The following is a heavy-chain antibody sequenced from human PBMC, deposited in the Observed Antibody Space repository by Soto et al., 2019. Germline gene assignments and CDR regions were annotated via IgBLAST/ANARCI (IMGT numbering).Heavy chain of an antibody. CDR2: IKTKPDDGTI. CDR3: TTSNLGVDF. Sequence: GSLRLSCAASGLIFSDVWMTWVRQAPGRGLEWVGRIKTKPDDGTIDYAAPVRGRFTISRDDSKNTLYLQMTSLTPDDTGVYYCTTSNLGVDFWGPGTLVTVSS. J-gene: IGHJ4*02. CDR1: GLIFSDVW. V-gene: IGHV3-15*01. D-gene: IGHD1-1*01.